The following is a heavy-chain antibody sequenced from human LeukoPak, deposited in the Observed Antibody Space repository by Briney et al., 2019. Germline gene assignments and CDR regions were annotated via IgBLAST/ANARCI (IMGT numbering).Heavy chain of an antibody. CDR2: INPNSGGT. CDR3: ARDLYSGTSATFDY. CDR1: GYTFTGYY. D-gene: IGHD4-23*01. J-gene: IGHJ4*02. Sequence: ASVKVSCKASGYTFTGYYMHWVRQAPGQGLEWMGWINPNSGGTNYAQKFQGRVTMTSDTSISTAYMELSRLRSDNTVVYYCARDLYSGTSATFDYWGQGTLVTVSS. V-gene: IGHV1-2*02.